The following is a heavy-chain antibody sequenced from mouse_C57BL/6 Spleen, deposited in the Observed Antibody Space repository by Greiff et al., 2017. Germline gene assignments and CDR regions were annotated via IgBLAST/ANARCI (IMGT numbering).Heavy chain of an antibody. CDR2: IDPEDGDT. Sequence: EVQLQQSGAELVRPGASVKLSCTASGFNIKDYYMHWVKQRPEQGLEWIGRIDPEDGDTEYAPKFQGKATMTADTSSNTAYLQLSSLTSEDTAVYYCTTWDTTVVTRYFDVWGTGTTVTVSS. V-gene: IGHV14-1*01. CDR3: TTWDTTVVTRYFDV. D-gene: IGHD1-1*01. J-gene: IGHJ1*03. CDR1: GFNIKDYY.